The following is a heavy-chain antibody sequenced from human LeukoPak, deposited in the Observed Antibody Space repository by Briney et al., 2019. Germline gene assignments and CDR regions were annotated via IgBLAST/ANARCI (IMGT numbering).Heavy chain of an antibody. J-gene: IGHJ4*02. V-gene: IGHV3-43*01. CDR2: ISWDGGST. Sequence: PGGSLRLSCAASGFTFDDYTMHWVRHAPGKGLEWVSLISWDGGSTYYADSVKGRFTISRDNSKNSLYLQMNSLRTEDTALYYCAKDKDGSGSYDYWGQGTLVTVSS. CDR1: GFTFDDYT. D-gene: IGHD3-10*01. CDR3: AKDKDGSGSYDY.